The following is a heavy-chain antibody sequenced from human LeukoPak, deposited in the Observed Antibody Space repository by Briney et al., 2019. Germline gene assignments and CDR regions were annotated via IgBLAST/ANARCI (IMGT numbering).Heavy chain of an antibody. D-gene: IGHD2-2*01. CDR2: IYHSGST. Sequence: SETLSLTCTVSGGSITSSSYYWSWIRQPPGKGLEWIGYIYHSGSTYYNPSLKSRVTISVDRSKNQFSLKLSSVTAADTAVYYCAREPQRRGVPAAIPNWGQGTLVTVSS. V-gene: IGHV4-30-2*01. CDR3: AREPQRRGVPAAIPN. CDR1: GGSITSSSYY. J-gene: IGHJ4*02.